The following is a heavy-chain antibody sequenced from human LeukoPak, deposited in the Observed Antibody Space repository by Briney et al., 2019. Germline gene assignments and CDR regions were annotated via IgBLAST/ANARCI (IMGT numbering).Heavy chain of an antibody. D-gene: IGHD3-10*01. Sequence: ASVKVSCKASGYTFTDYYMHWVRQAPGQGLEWMGWINPNNGGTNYAQKFQGRVTMTRDTSISTAYMELSRLRSDDTAVYYCARDNYGSGSYYNCWGQGTLVTVSS. CDR1: GYTFTDYY. CDR2: INPNNGGT. J-gene: IGHJ4*02. V-gene: IGHV1-2*02. CDR3: ARDNYGSGSYYNC.